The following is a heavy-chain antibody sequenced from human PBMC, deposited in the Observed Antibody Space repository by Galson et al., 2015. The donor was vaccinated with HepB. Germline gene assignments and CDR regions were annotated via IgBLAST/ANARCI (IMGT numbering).Heavy chain of an antibody. D-gene: IGHD6-13*01. Sequence: CAISGDSVSSNSAVWNWIRQSPSRGLEWLGRTYYRSKWYNDYAVSVKSRITINADTAKNQFSLQLNSVTPEDTAVYYCARNIAAAGAGWFDPWGQGTLVTVSS. V-gene: IGHV6-1*01. CDR1: GDSVSSNSAV. J-gene: IGHJ5*02. CDR2: TYYRSKWYN. CDR3: ARNIAAAGAGWFDP.